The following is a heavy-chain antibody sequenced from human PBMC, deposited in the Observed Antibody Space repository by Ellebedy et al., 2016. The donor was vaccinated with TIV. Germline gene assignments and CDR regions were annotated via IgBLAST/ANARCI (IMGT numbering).Heavy chain of an antibody. CDR3: ASSLYSSGWFYDYFGMDV. J-gene: IGHJ6*02. CDR2: IYSGGTT. CDR1: GFSVDNNY. Sequence: GGSLRLSCATSGFSVDNNYMTWVRQAPGKGLEWVSIIYSGGTTYYTDSVKGRFTISRDNAKNSLYLQMNSLRAEDTAVYYCASSLYSSGWFYDYFGMDVWGQGTTVTVSS. V-gene: IGHV3-53*01. D-gene: IGHD6-19*01.